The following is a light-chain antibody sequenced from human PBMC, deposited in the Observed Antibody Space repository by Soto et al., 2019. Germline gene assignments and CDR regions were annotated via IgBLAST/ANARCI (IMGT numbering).Light chain of an antibody. J-gene: IGKJ5*01. CDR1: QTAIHNY. Sequence: EIVLTQSPGTLSLSPGERATLSCRASQTAIHNYLAWHQQKPGQTPRLLVYGASNRATGIPDRFSGSGSGTDFTLTISRLEPEDFAVYYCQQHGSSPITFGQGTRLEIK. CDR3: QQHGSSPIT. V-gene: IGKV3-20*01. CDR2: GAS.